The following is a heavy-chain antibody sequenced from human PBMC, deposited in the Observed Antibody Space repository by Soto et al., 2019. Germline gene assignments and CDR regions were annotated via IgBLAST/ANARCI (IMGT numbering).Heavy chain of an antibody. D-gene: IGHD6-13*01. Sequence: ESGGGLVKPGGSLRLSCAASGFTFSSYSMNWVRQAPGKGLEWVSSISSRRSYPTSYADSVKGRFTSSRDNAKKSVYLLMNSLRAEDTAVYYCARGEESSTCDYWGQGALVTVSS. V-gene: IGHV3-21*01. J-gene: IGHJ4*02. CDR3: ARGEESSTCDY. CDR1: GFTFSSYS. CDR2: ISSRRSYPT.